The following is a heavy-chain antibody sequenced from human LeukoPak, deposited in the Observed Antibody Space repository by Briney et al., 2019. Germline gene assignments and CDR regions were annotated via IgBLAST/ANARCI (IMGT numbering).Heavy chain of an antibody. Sequence: GASLSLSCAASGFTFSSYWMHWVRQAPGKGLVLVSRINSDGGSTSYADSVKGRFTISRDNAKTSLCLQMNSLRAEDTAVYYCARVIGIFDYWGQGTLVTVSS. J-gene: IGHJ4*02. D-gene: IGHD1-26*01. V-gene: IGHV3-74*01. CDR2: INSDGGST. CDR1: GFTFSSYW. CDR3: ARVIGIFDY.